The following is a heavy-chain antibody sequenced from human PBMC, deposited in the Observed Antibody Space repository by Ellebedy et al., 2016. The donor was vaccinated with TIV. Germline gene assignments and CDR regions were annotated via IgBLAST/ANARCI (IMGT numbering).Heavy chain of an antibody. CDR2: INPNSGGT. D-gene: IGHD2-21*01. Sequence: AASVKVSCKASGYTFTGYYMHWVRQAPGQGLEWMGWINPNSGGTNYAQKFKGRVTMTRDTSISTAYMELSRLRSDDTAVYYCARDRGRGDAFDIWGQGKMVTVSS. V-gene: IGHV1-2*02. CDR1: GYTFTGYY. CDR3: ARDRGRGDAFDI. J-gene: IGHJ3*02.